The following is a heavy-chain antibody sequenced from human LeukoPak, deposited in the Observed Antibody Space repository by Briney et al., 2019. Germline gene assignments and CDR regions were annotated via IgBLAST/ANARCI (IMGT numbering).Heavy chain of an antibody. CDR1: GGSISSGGYY. CDR2: IYYSGST. D-gene: IGHD2-15*01. V-gene: IGHV4-31*03. Sequence: SETLSLTCTVSGGSISSGGYYWSWIRQHPGKGLEWIGYIYYSGSTYYNPSLKSRLTISVDTSKTQFSLKLSSVTAADTAVYYCARGGYCSGGSCYLTWFDPWGQGTLVTVSS. CDR3: ARGGYCSGGSCYLTWFDP. J-gene: IGHJ5*02.